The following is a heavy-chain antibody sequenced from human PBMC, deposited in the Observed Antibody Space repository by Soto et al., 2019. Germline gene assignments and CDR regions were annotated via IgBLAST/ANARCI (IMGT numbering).Heavy chain of an antibody. D-gene: IGHD6-19*01. CDR2: IWYDGSNK. J-gene: IGHJ4*02. Sequence: GGSLRLSCAASGFTFSSYGMHWVRQAPGKGLEWVAVIWYDGSNKYYADSVKGRFTISRDNSKNTLYLQMNSLRAEDTAVYYCARGIAVAALDYWGQGTLVTVSS. CDR1: GFTFSSYG. V-gene: IGHV3-33*01. CDR3: ARGIAVAALDY.